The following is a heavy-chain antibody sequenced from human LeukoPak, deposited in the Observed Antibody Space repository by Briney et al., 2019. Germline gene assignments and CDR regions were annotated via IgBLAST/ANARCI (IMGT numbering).Heavy chain of an antibody. CDR2: LNPYSGGT. D-gene: IGHD6-19*01. V-gene: IGHV1-2*02. Sequence: ASVKVSCKPSGYTFTGYYMHWVRQAPGQGLEWMGWLNPYSGGTNYAQKFQGRVTLTRDTSITTAYMDLSSLTSDDTALYYCARALTRYSTAWYGYWGQGTLVTVPS. CDR1: GYTFTGYY. CDR3: ARALTRYSTAWYGY. J-gene: IGHJ4*02.